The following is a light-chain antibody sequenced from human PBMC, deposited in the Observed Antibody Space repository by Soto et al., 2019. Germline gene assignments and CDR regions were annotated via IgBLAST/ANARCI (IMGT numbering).Light chain of an antibody. Sequence: EIVLTQSPGTLSLSPGERATLSCRASQSVSSSHLVWYQQKPGQAPRLLTHDASSRATGISDRFTGSGSGTDLTITITTLEPEDVEVYYCQQYGSSPRTFGLGTKVDIK. CDR1: QSVSSSH. CDR2: DAS. J-gene: IGKJ1*01. V-gene: IGKV3-20*01. CDR3: QQYGSSPRT.